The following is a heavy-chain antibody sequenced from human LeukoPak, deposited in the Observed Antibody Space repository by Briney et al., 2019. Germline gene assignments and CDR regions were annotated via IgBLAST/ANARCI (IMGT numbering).Heavy chain of an antibody. J-gene: IGHJ4*02. D-gene: IGHD4-23*01. V-gene: IGHV3-49*03. CDR2: IRGKTYGGTT. CDR3: SRYGGNGPDY. CDR1: GFTFGDDA. Sequence: PGGSLRLSCTASGFTFGDDAVSWFRQAPGKGLEWAGFIRGKTYGGTTEYAASVKGRFTISRDDSKSIAYLQMSSLRTEDTAVYYCSRYGGNGPDYWGQGTLVTVSS.